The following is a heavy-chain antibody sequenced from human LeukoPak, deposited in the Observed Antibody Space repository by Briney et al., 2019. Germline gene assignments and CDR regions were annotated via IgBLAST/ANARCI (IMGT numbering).Heavy chain of an antibody. CDR1: GFTVSSNY. CDR3: ARDLPSYGSGTDYYYYGMDV. V-gene: IGHV3-66*01. J-gene: IGHJ6*02. D-gene: IGHD3-10*01. Sequence: GGSLRLSCAASGFTVSSNYMSWVRQAPGKRLEWVSVIYSGGSTYYADSVKGRFTISRDNSKNTLYLQMNSLRAEDTAVYYCARDLPSYGSGTDYYYYGMDVWGQGTTVTVSS. CDR2: IYSGGST.